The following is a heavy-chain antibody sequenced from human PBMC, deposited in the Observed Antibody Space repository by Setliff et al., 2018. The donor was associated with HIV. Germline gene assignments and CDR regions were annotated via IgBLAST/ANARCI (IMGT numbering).Heavy chain of an antibody. CDR1: GFTFSSYA. J-gene: IGHJ3*02. D-gene: IGHD3-10*01. CDR3: AKDLYFYGSGHDVFDI. V-gene: IGHV3-7*05. CDR2: IKEDGSEK. Sequence: GGSLRLSCAASGFTFSSYAMSWVRQAPGKGLEWVANIKEDGSEKYYVDSVKGRFTISRDNAKNTLYLQMNSLRAKDTAVYYCAKDLYFYGSGHDVFDIWGQGTMVTVSS.